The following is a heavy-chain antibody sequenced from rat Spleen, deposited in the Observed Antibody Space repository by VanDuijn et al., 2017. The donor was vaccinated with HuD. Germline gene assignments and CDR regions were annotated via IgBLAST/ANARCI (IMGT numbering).Heavy chain of an antibody. CDR3: ATDGYYDGTYYAVYVMDA. CDR1: GFSFSDYN. J-gene: IGHJ4*01. CDR2: INYDGRST. V-gene: IGHV5S10*01. Sequence: EVQLVESGGGLVQPGGSLKLSCAASGFSFSDYNMAWVRQAPTKGLEWVATINYDGRSTFYRDSVRARFTISRDNAKSTLYLQVDSLKSEDTATYYCATDGYYDGTYYAVYVMDAWGQGASVTVSS. D-gene: IGHD1-12*02.